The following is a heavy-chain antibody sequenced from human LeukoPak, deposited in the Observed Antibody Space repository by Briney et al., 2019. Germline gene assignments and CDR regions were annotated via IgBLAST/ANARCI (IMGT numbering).Heavy chain of an antibody. V-gene: IGHV4-30-2*01. CDR1: GGSISSGGYY. J-gene: IGHJ5*02. CDR3: ARDRNNRSITMVRGVITFASNWFDP. CDR2: IYHSGST. Sequence: PSQTLSLTCTVSGGSISSGGYYWSWIRQPPGKGLEWIGYIYHSGSTNYNPSLKSRVTTSVDKSKNQFSLKLSSVTAADTAVYYCARDRNNRSITMVRGVITFASNWFDPWGQGTLVTVSS. D-gene: IGHD3-10*01.